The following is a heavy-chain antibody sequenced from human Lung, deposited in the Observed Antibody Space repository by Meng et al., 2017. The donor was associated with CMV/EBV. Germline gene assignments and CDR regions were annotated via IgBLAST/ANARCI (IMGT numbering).Heavy chain of an antibody. J-gene: IGHJ4*02. Sequence: LQLQESAPGLVKPSETLSLTCTVSGGSISSSSYYWAWIRQPPGEGLEWIGSVVYSGTTYYTSSLKSRVSISVDTSKNQFSLKLSSVTAADTAVYYCARHHHSPTFDYWGQGTLVTVSS. CDR1: GGSISSSSYY. D-gene: IGHD1-14*01. V-gene: IGHV4-39*01. CDR3: ARHHHSPTFDY. CDR2: VVYSGTT.